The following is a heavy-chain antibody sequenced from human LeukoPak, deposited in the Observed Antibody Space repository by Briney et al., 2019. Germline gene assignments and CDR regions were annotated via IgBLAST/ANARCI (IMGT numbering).Heavy chain of an antibody. CDR1: GFTVSSNY. Sequence: GGSLRLSCAASGFTVSSNYMSWVRQAPGKGLEWVSVIYSGGSTYYADSVKGRFTISRDNSKNTLYLQMNSLRAEDTAVYYCASARPYDYSNGFDYWGQGTLVTVSS. J-gene: IGHJ4*02. CDR3: ASARPYDYSNGFDY. V-gene: IGHV3-53*01. D-gene: IGHD4-11*01. CDR2: IYSGGST.